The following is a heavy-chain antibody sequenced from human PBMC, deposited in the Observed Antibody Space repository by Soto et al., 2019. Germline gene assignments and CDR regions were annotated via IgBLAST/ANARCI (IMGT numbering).Heavy chain of an antibody. Sequence: SETLSLTCTVSGASISGFYWSWIRKSAGKGLEWIGRIYATGTTDYNPSLKSRVMISVDTSKKQFSLKLSSVTAADTAVYYCARHPAYYDSSGYPPLWFDPWGQGTLVT. J-gene: IGHJ5*02. CDR1: GASISGFY. CDR3: ARHPAYYDSSGYPPLWFDP. V-gene: IGHV4-4*07. D-gene: IGHD3-22*01. CDR2: IYATGTT.